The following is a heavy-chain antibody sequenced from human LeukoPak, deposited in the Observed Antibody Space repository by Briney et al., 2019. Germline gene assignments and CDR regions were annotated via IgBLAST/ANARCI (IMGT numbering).Heavy chain of an antibody. V-gene: IGHV1-46*01. CDR2: INPSGGST. CDR1: GYTFTGYY. D-gene: IGHD1-26*01. J-gene: IGHJ6*03. Sequence: ASVKVSCKASGYTFTGYYMHWVRQAPGQGLEWMGIINPSGGSTSYAQKFQGRVTMTRDMSTSTVYMELSSLRSEDTAVYYCARDPGGGSYFNYYYYYYMDVWGKGTTVTVSS. CDR3: ARDPGGGSYFNYYYYYYMDV.